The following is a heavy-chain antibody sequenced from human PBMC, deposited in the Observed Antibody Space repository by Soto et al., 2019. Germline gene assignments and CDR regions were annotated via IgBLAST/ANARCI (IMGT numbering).Heavy chain of an antibody. CDR1: GFTFSDSA. D-gene: IGHD5-18*01. V-gene: IGHV3-73*02. CDR2: IRSRANTYAT. J-gene: IGHJ4*02. CDR3: ARHVSDVETALGSLDY. Sequence: EVQLVESGGGLVQPGGSLKLSCAASGFTFSDSAMHWVRQASGKGLEWVGRIRSRANTYATAYTASVKGRFTISRDDSKNTPYLQMNSLKTEDTAVYYCARHVSDVETALGSLDYWGQGSLVTVSS.